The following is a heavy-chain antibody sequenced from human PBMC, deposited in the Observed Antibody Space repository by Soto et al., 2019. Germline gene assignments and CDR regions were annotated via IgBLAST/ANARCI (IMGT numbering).Heavy chain of an antibody. CDR1: GFTFSNYW. Sequence: EVQLVESGGGLVQPGGSLRLSCAGSGFTFSNYWMHWVRQAPGKGLEWVSRIDHDGPTDYADSVRGRFTISRDHAENTLYLQMNSLRPEDTAVYYCVRDRHGDYWGQGTRVTVSS. CDR3: VRDRHGDY. V-gene: IGHV3-74*01. J-gene: IGHJ4*02. CDR2: IDHDGPT.